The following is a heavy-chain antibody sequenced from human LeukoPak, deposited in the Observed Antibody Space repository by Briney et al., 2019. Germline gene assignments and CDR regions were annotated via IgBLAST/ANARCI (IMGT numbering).Heavy chain of an antibody. CDR1: GFTFSNFA. Sequence: GGSLRLSCAASGFTFSNFAVSWVRQAPGKGLEWVSFIDSTGSTYYADSVKGRFTISRDNSRNTLYLQMNSLRVEDTAVYYCARRERLGYSYGRGTLDIWGQGTMVTVSS. D-gene: IGHD5-18*01. V-gene: IGHV3-66*01. J-gene: IGHJ3*02. CDR2: IDSTGST. CDR3: ARRERLGYSYGRGTLDI.